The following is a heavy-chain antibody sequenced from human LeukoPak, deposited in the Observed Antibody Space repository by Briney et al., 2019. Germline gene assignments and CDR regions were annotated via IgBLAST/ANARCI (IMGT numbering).Heavy chain of an antibody. D-gene: IGHD6-19*01. V-gene: IGHV4-59*01. CDR1: GGSISSYY. J-gene: IGHJ3*02. Sequence: LETLSLTCTVSGGSISSYYWSWIRQPPGKGLEWIGYIYYSGSTNYNPSLKSRVTISVDTSKNQFSLKLSSVTAADTAVYYCARDGIAVAGTLPSAFDIWGQGTMVTVSS. CDR2: IYYSGST. CDR3: ARDGIAVAGTLPSAFDI.